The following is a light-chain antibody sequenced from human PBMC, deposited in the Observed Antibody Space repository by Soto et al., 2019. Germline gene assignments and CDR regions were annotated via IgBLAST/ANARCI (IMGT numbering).Light chain of an antibody. CDR3: QQYGSSPFLT. J-gene: IGKJ4*01. V-gene: IGKV3-20*01. Sequence: EIVLTQSPGTLSLSPGERATLSCRASQSVSSSYLAWYQQKPGQAPRLLIYGASSRATGIPDRFSGSGSGTDFTLTISRLEPKDFAVYYCQQYGSSPFLTFGGGTKVEIK. CDR1: QSVSSSY. CDR2: GAS.